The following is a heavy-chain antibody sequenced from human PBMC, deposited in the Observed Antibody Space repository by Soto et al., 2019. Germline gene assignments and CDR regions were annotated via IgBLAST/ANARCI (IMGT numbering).Heavy chain of an antibody. V-gene: IGHV4-30-4*01. CDR2: IHNSGRT. D-gene: IGHD3-22*01. CDR1: GGSISSGDYY. Sequence: QVQLQESGPGLVKPSQTLSLTCTVSGGSISSGDYYWSWIRQPPGKGREWIGYIHNSGRTYYNTSPSSALSISVDTSKTQFSLKLTSVAAADPAVYYCARERLGADSSGDYWNYMDVWGQGTTVTVSS. J-gene: IGHJ6*02. CDR3: ARERLGADSSGDYWNYMDV.